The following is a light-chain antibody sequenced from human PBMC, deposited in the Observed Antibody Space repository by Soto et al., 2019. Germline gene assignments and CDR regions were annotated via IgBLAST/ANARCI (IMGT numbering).Light chain of an antibody. Sequence: EIVMTQSPSTLSVSPGEGATFSCRASQSIYTRLAWYPLRPGEAPRLLLYDACNRATGIPARFSGSGSGTDFTLTISSLEPEDFAVYYCKQRTNWRPITFCQGTRLEIK. CDR1: QSIYTR. J-gene: IGKJ5*01. CDR2: DAC. V-gene: IGKV3-11*01. CDR3: KQRTNWRPIT.